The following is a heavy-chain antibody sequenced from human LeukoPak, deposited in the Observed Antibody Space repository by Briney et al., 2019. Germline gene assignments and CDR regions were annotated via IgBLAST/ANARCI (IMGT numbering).Heavy chain of an antibody. CDR1: GITLSNYG. Sequence: GGSLRLSCAVSGITLSNYGMSWIRQAPGKGLEWVAGISGSGGSTYYADSVKGRFTISRHNPKNTLYLQMHSRRAEDTAVYFCAQRGVVIRVILVGFHKEAYYFESWGQGALVTVSS. CDR2: ISGSGGST. V-gene: IGHV3-23*01. D-gene: IGHD3/OR15-3a*01. J-gene: IGHJ4*02. CDR3: AQRGVVIRVILVGFHKEAYYFES.